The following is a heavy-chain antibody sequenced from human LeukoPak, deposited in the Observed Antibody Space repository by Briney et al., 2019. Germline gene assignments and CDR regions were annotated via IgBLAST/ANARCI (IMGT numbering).Heavy chain of an antibody. D-gene: IGHD3-22*01. CDR1: GFTFSSYA. V-gene: IGHV3-23*01. Sequence: GGSLRLSCAASGFTFSSYAMSWVRQAPGKGLEWVSAISGSGGSTYYADSVKGRFTISRDNSKNTLYLQMNSLRAEDTAVYYCARYRVVVITNKNYYFDYWGQGTPVTVSS. CDR3: ARYRVVVITNKNYYFDY. J-gene: IGHJ4*02. CDR2: ISGSGGST.